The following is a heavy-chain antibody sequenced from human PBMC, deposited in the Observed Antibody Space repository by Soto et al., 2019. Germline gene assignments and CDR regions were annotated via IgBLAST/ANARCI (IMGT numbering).Heavy chain of an antibody. J-gene: IGHJ6*02. Sequence: GASVKVSCKASGGTFSSYAISWVRQAPGQGLEWMGGIIPIFGTANYAQKFQGRVTITADESTSTAYMELSSLRSEDTAVYYCARASYCSSTSCYSGRAKYYYYYGMDVWGQGTTVTVSS. CDR1: GGTFSSYA. CDR2: IIPIFGTA. CDR3: ARASYCSSTSCYSGRAKYYYYYGMDV. D-gene: IGHD2-2*01. V-gene: IGHV1-69*13.